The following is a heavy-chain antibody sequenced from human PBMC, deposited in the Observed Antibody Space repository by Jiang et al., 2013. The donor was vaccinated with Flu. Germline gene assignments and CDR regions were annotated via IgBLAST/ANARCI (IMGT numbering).Heavy chain of an antibody. J-gene: IGHJ6*02. CDR3: ADYSSTTWKGYYYGMDV. CDR1: TFSSYA. V-gene: IGHV1-69*10. D-gene: IGHD2-2*01. Sequence: TFSSYAISWVRQAPGQGLEWMGGIIPILGIANYAQKFQGRVTITADKSTSTAYMELSSLRSEDTAVYYCADYSSTTWKGYYYGMDVWGQGTTVTVSS. CDR2: IIPILGIA.